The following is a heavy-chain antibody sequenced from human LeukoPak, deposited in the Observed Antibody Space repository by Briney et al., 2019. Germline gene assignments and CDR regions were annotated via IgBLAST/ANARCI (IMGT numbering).Heavy chain of an antibody. CDR3: ASEDDGSYDY. D-gene: IGHD1-1*01. CDR1: GYTFTSYG. CDR2: ISAYNGNT. J-gene: IGHJ4*02. Sequence: ASVKVSCKASGYTFTSYGISWVRQAPGQGLEWMGWISAYNGNTNYAQKFQGRVTMTRNTSISTAYMELSSLRSEDTAVYYCASEDDGSYDYWGQGTLVTVSS. V-gene: IGHV1-18*01.